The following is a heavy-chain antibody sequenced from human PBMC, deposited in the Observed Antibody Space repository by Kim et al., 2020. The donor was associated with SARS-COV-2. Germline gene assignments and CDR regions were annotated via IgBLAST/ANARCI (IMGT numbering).Heavy chain of an antibody. Sequence: ASVKVSCKASGYTFTSYYMHWVRQAPGQGLEWMGIINPSGGSTSYAQKFQGRVTMTRDTSTSTVYMELSSLRSEDTAVYYCARGDTMVRGVIFYYYYGMDVWGQGTTVTVSS. CDR1: GYTFTSYY. V-gene: IGHV1-46*01. CDR2: INPSGGST. J-gene: IGHJ6*02. D-gene: IGHD3-10*01. CDR3: ARGDTMVRGVIFYYYYGMDV.